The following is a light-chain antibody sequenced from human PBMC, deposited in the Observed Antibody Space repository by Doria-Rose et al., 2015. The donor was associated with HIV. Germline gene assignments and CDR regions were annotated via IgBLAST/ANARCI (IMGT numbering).Light chain of an antibody. J-gene: IGKJ1*01. CDR3: QQTYSSPPWT. V-gene: IGKV1-39*01. CDR2: AAS. Sequence: RASQTVIPYLNCFHQEPGKAPQLLIYAASRFQSGVPSRFSGSGSGTDFTLTITGLMPDDFATFYCQQTYSSPPWTFGQGTKVEMK. CDR1: QTVIPY.